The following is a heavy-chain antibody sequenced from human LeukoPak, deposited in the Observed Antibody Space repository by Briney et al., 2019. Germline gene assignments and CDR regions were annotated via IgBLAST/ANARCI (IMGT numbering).Heavy chain of an antibody. CDR1: GFTFSSYA. CDR3: AKGGLPYNWFDP. J-gene: IGHJ5*02. Sequence: GGSLRLPCAASGFTFSSYAMSWVRQAPGKGLEWVSAISGSGGSTHYADSVKGRFTISRDNSKNTLYLQMNSLRAEDTAVYYCAKGGLPYNWFDPWGQGTLVTVSS. CDR2: ISGSGGST. V-gene: IGHV3-23*01.